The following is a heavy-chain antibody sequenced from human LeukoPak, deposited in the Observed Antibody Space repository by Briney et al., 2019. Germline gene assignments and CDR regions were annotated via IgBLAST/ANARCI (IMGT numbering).Heavy chain of an antibody. D-gene: IGHD3-9*01. J-gene: IGHJ4*02. CDR2: ISSSSSYI. CDR3: ARGPDILTGYYLYYFDY. Sequence: GGSLRLSCAASGFTFSSYSMNWVRQAPGKGLEWVSSISSSSSYIYYADSVKGRFTISRDNAKNSLYLQMNSLRAEDTAVYYCARGPDILTGYYLYYFDYWGQGTLVTVSS. V-gene: IGHV3-21*01. CDR1: GFTFSSYS.